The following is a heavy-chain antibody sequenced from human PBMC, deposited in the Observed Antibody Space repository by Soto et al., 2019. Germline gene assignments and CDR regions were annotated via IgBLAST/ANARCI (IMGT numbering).Heavy chain of an antibody. D-gene: IGHD3-10*01. CDR2: IYHSGST. J-gene: IGHJ6*02. CDR1: GSSIRSGYY. V-gene: IGHV4-38-2*01. CDR3: ARVGGYGMDV. Sequence: LSFTCAVSGSSIRSGYYWGWIRQPPGKGLEWIGSIYHSGSTYNNPSLKSRVTISVDTSKNQFSLKLSSVTAADTAVYYCARVGGYGMDVWGQGTTVTVSS.